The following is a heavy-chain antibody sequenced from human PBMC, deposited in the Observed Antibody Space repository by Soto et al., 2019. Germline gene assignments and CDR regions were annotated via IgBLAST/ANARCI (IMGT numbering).Heavy chain of an antibody. D-gene: IGHD5-12*01. CDR3: AHSKWLQFVRDYYYCMAV. CDR2: IYWDDDK. V-gene: IGHV2-5*02. CDR1: GFSLSTSGVG. Sequence: SGPTRVNPTQTLTPTFTFSGFSLSTSGVGVGWIRQPPGKALEWLALIYWDDDKRYSPSLKSRLTITKDTSKNQVVLTMTNMDPVDTATYYCAHSKWLQFVRDYYYCMAVSGKCTPVXVSS. J-gene: IGHJ6*03.